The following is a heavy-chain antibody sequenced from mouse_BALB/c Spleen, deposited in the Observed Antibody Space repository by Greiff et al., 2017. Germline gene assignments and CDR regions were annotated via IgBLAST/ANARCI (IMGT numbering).Heavy chain of an antibody. CDR1: GYSITSDYA. CDR2: ISYSGST. J-gene: IGHJ2*01. V-gene: IGHV3-2*02. CDR3: ASGVYYFDY. Sequence: EVQLQESGPGLVKPSQSLSLTCTVTGYSITSDYAWNWIRQFPGNKLEWMGYISYSGSTSYNPSLKSRISITRDTSKNQFFLQLNSVTTEDTATYYCASGVYYFDYWGQGTTLTVSS.